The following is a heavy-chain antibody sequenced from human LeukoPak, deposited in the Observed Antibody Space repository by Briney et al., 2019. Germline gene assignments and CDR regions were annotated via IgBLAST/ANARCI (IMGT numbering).Heavy chain of an antibody. Sequence: PSETLSLTCAVYGGSFSGYYWSWIRQPPGKGLEWIGEINHSGSTNYNPSLKSRVTISVDTSKNQFSLKLSPVTAADTAVYYCARGGRWLDAFDIWGQGTMVTVSS. CDR1: GGSFSGYY. J-gene: IGHJ3*02. D-gene: IGHD5-12*01. V-gene: IGHV4-34*01. CDR2: INHSGST. CDR3: ARGGRWLDAFDI.